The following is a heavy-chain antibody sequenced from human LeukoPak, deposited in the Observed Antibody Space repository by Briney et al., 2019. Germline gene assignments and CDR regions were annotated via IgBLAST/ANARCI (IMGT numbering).Heavy chain of an antibody. J-gene: IGHJ4*02. CDR3: ARGVTYSYYFDY. D-gene: IGHD2-21*01. CDR1: GYSFIRYA. Sequence: ASVKVSCKASGYSFIRYALHWVRQAPGQRPEWMGWVNGGNDKTAYSKKFQGRVTITRDSSASTTYMELSSLRPEDTAVYYCARGVTYSYYFDYWGQGTLVTVSS. CDR2: VNGGNDKT. V-gene: IGHV1-3*01.